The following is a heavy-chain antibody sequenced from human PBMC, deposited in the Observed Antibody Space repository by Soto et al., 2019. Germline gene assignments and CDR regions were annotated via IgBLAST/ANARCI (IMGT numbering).Heavy chain of an antibody. CDR1: GFTFSDHY. V-gene: IGHV3-11*05. CDR2: ISGSGGYT. D-gene: IGHD6-19*01. J-gene: IGHJ4*02. Sequence: QVQLVESGGGLVKPGGSLRLSCAASGFTFSDHYMSWIRQAPGKGLEWLSYISGSGGYTNYADSVKGRFTISGDNAKKSLYLQMNSLRAEDTAVYYCARDQDGWAYLDYWGQGTLVTVSS. CDR3: ARDQDGWAYLDY.